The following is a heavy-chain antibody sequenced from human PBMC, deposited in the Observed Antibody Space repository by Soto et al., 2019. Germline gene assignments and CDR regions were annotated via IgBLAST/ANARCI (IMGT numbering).Heavy chain of an antibody. Sequence: PGGSLRLSCAASGFTFSSYGMHWVRQAPGKGLEWVAVISYDRSNKYYADSVKGRFTISRDNSKNTLYLQMNSLRAEDTAVYYCAKDLGRDGYRSFDYWGQGTLVTVSS. CDR1: GFTFSSYG. CDR3: AKDLGRDGYRSFDY. CDR2: ISYDRSNK. D-gene: IGHD5-12*01. J-gene: IGHJ4*02. V-gene: IGHV3-30*18.